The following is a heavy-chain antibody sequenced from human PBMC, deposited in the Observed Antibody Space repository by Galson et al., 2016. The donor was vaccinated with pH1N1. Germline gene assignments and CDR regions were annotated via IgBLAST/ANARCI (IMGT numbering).Heavy chain of an antibody. D-gene: IGHD5-12*01. CDR2: INPNRGAS. CDR3: AKASDLSAYDLDYFDY. CDR1: GYTFTSFY. V-gene: IGHV1-2*06. Sequence: SVKVSCKASGYTFTSFYIHWVRQAPGQGLEWMGRINPNRGASHFAQKFQGRVAMTSDTSISTAYMELSSLKSEDTAFYYCAKASDLSAYDLDYFDYWGQGTLVTVSS. J-gene: IGHJ4*02.